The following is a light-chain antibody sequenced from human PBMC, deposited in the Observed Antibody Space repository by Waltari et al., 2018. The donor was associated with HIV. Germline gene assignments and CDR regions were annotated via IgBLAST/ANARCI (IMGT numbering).Light chain of an antibody. CDR2: EHN. V-gene: IGLV6-57*01. J-gene: IGLJ2*01. CDR1: SGSIASKY. CDR3: QSFDSNNQV. Sequence: NFMLTQPHSVSESPGRTITISCTRSSGSIASKYVHWYQQRPGSSPTTVIYEHNHRPSGVPARFSCSIDSSSNSASLTSAGLKTEDEADYYCQSFDSNNQVFGGGTKLTVL.